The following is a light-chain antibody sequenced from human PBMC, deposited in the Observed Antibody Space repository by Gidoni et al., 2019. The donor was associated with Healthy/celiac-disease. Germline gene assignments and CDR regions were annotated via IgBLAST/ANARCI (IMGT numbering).Light chain of an antibody. CDR2: GAS. Sequence: EIALTKSPGTLSLSPGARATLSCTASQSVSSSYLAWYQQKPGQAPRLLIHGASSRATGIPDRVSGSGSVTDFTLTISRLEPEDFAVYYCRQDVSSWTFGQGTKVEIK. CDR3: RQDVSSWT. CDR1: QSVSSSY. J-gene: IGKJ1*01. V-gene: IGKV3-20*01.